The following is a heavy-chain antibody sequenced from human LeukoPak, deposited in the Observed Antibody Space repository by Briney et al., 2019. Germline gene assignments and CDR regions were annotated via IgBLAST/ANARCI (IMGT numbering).Heavy chain of an antibody. J-gene: IGHJ4*02. D-gene: IGHD1-20*01. Sequence: ASVKVSCKTSGDTFSNNATGWVRQAPGQGLEWMGRIIPTLDLSHHAQKFQGRVTITADKSTSTAYMELRSLTSAGTAIYYCARLSGYNWNLLDSWGQGTLVSVSS. CDR2: IIPTLDLS. V-gene: IGHV1-69*04. CDR1: GDTFSNNA. CDR3: ARLSGYNWNLLDS.